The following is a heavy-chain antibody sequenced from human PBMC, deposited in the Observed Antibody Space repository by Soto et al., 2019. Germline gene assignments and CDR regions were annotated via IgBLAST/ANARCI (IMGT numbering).Heavy chain of an antibody. J-gene: IGHJ3*02. D-gene: IGHD2-15*01. CDR3: ARATSGYCSGGSCWGAFDI. Sequence: ASVKVSCKASGYTFTGYYMHWVRQAPGQGLEWMGWINPNSGGTNYAQKFQGWFTMTRDTSISTAYLELSRLRSDDTAVYYCARATSGYCSGGSCWGAFDIWGQGTMVTVSS. V-gene: IGHV1-2*04. CDR1: GYTFTGYY. CDR2: INPNSGGT.